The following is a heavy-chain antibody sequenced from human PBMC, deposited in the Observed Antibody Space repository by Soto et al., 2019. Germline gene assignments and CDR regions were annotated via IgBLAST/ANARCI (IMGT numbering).Heavy chain of an antibody. CDR3: ARDYCPVGSCSGNWFDP. CDR1: GYTFTSYY. J-gene: IGHJ5*02. V-gene: IGHV1-46*01. D-gene: IGHD2-15*01. Sequence: ASVKVSCKASGYTFTSYYMHWVRQAPGQGLEWMGIINPSGGSTSYAQKFQGRVTMTRDTSTSTVYMELSSLRSEDTAVYYCARDYCPVGSCSGNWFDPWGQGTLVTV. CDR2: INPSGGST.